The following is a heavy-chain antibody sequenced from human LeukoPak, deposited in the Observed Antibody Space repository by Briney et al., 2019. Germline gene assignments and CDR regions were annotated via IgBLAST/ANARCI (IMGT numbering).Heavy chain of an antibody. J-gene: IGHJ6*02. V-gene: IGHV4-4*07. CDR2: IYTSGST. Sequence: SETLSLTCTVSGGSISSYYWSWVRQPAGKGLEWIGRIYTSGSTNYNPSLTSRVTISVDTSKNQFSLKLSSVTAADTAVYYCARNSGGADYGMDVWGQGTTVTVSS. D-gene: IGHD6-19*01. CDR3: ARNSGGADYGMDV. CDR1: GGSISSYY.